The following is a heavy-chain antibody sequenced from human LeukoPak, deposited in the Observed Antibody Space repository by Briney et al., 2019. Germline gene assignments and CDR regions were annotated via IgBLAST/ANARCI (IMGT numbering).Heavy chain of an antibody. Sequence: GGSLSLSCAASGFTFSGYAMSWVPQAPGKGLEWVSAISGSGGSTYYADSVKGRFTISRDNSKNTLYLQMNSLRAEDTAVYYCAKPVGASGSYFRPVDYWGQGTLVTVSS. CDR3: AKPVGASGSYFRPVDY. V-gene: IGHV3-23*01. D-gene: IGHD1-26*01. CDR1: GFTFSGYA. CDR2: ISGSGGST. J-gene: IGHJ4*02.